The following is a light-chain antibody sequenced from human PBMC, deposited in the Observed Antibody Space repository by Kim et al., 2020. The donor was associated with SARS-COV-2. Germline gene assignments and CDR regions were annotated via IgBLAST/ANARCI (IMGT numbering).Light chain of an antibody. J-gene: IGLJ3*02. V-gene: IGLV1-40*03. CDR3: QSYDSSLSHWV. CDR2: GNT. CDR1: SPNIGAGYD. Sequence: RVTISCTGSSPNIGAGYDVHWYQQLPGTTPKLLIYGNTNRPSGVPDRFSGSKSGASASLAITGLQADDEADYYCQSYDSSLSHWVFGGGTQLTVL.